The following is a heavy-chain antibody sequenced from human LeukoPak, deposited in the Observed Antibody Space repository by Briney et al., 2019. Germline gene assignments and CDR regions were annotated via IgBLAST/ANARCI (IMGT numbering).Heavy chain of an antibody. CDR2: ISYDGSNK. CDR1: GFTFSSYA. CDR3: TRDKNGYYEPGNFDF. Sequence: GGSLRLSCAASGFTFSSYAMHWVRQAPGKGLEWVAVISYDGSNKYYADSVKGRFTISRDNSKNTLYLQMNSLRAEDTAVYYCTRDKNGYYEPGNFDFWGQGTLVTVSS. D-gene: IGHD3-22*01. V-gene: IGHV3-30-3*01. J-gene: IGHJ4*02.